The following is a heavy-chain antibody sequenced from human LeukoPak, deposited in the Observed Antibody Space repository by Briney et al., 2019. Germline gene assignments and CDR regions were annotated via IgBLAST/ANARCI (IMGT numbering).Heavy chain of an antibody. CDR2: ISGSGGST. D-gene: IGHD6-19*01. Sequence: PGGSLRLSCAASGFTFSSYAMSWVRQASGKGLEWVSAISGSGGSTYYADSVKGRFTISRDNSKNTLYLQMNSLRAEDTAVYYCAKIPIAVVRGIENYWGQGTLVTVSS. J-gene: IGHJ4*02. CDR3: AKIPIAVVRGIENY. CDR1: GFTFSSYA. V-gene: IGHV3-23*01.